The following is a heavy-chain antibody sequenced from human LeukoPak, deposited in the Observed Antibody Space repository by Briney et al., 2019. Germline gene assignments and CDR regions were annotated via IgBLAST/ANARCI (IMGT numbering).Heavy chain of an antibody. D-gene: IGHD3-22*01. Sequence: PSETLSLTCTVSGGSISSSSYYWGWIRQPPGKGLEWIGSIYYSGSTYYNPSLKSRVTISVDTSKNQFSLKLSSVTAADTAVYYCASITMIVVVNWGQGTLVTVSS. CDR1: GGSISSSSYY. CDR2: IYYSGST. CDR3: ASITMIVVVN. V-gene: IGHV4-39*07. J-gene: IGHJ4*02.